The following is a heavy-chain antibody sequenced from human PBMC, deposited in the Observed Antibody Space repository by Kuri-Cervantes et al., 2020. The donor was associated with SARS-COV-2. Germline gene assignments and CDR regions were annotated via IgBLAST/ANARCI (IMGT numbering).Heavy chain of an antibody. D-gene: IGHD3-9*01. CDR1: GFTFSSYA. CDR3: AKDYRPQNVLRYFDWFDGYYFDY. V-gene: IGHV3-30*01. Sequence: LSLTCAASGFTFSSYAMHWVRQAPGKGLGWVAVISYDGSNKYYADSVKGRFTISRDNSKNTLYLQMNSLRAEDTAVYYCAKDYRPQNVLRYFDWFDGYYFDYWGQGTLVTVSS. J-gene: IGHJ4*02. CDR2: ISYDGSNK.